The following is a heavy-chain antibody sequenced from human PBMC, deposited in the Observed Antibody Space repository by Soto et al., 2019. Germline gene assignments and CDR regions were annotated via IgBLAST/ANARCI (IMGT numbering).Heavy chain of an antibody. D-gene: IGHD3-22*01. J-gene: IGHJ5*02. CDR1: GYTFTSYG. CDR2: ISAYNGNT. V-gene: IGHV1-18*01. CDR3: AREGPDGGYYYPNWFDP. Sequence: QVQLVQSGAEVKKPGASVKVSCKASGYTFTSYGISWVRHAPGQGLEWMGWISAYNGNTNYAQKLQGRVTMTTDTSTSAAYMELRSLRSDDTAVYYCAREGPDGGYYYPNWFDPWGQGTLVTVSS.